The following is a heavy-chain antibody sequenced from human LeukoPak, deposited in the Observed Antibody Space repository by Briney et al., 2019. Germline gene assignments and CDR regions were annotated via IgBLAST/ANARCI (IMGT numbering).Heavy chain of an antibody. J-gene: IGHJ4*02. V-gene: IGHV3-23*01. Sequence: GGSLRLSCAASGFTFSSYGMNWVRQAPGKGLEWVSAISGSGGSTYYADSVKGRFTISRDNSKNTLYLQMNSLRVEDTAVYYCARDRVGVGSNGWENWGQGTLVIVSS. D-gene: IGHD6-19*01. CDR3: ARDRVGVGSNGWEN. CDR1: GFTFSSYG. CDR2: ISGSGGST.